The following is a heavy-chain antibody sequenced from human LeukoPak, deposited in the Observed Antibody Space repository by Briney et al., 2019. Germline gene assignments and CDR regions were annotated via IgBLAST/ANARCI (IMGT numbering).Heavy chain of an antibody. V-gene: IGHV4-34*01. CDR1: GGSFSGYY. CDR3: ASDFWSGYYTGRSTNY. J-gene: IGHJ4*02. D-gene: IGHD3-3*01. Sequence: SETLPLTCAVYGGSFSGYYWSWIRQPPGRGLEWIGEINHSGSTNYNPSLKSRVTISVDTSKNQFSLKLSSVTAADTAVYYCASDFWSGYYTGRSTNYWGQGTLVTVSS. CDR2: INHSGST.